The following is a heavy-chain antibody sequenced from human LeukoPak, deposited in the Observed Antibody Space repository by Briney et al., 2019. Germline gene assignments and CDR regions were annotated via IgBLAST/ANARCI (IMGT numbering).Heavy chain of an antibody. J-gene: IGHJ4*02. Sequence: PGGSLRLSCAASGFSFISYGMHWVRQAPGKGLEWVGVILDDGRSKDYADSVKGRFTISRDNSKDTLYLQMNSLRDEDTAVYYCAKRPSDYGDYVSYFDYWGQGTLVTVSS. CDR1: GFSFISYG. CDR2: ILDDGRSK. CDR3: AKRPSDYGDYVSYFDY. V-gene: IGHV3-30*18. D-gene: IGHD4-17*01.